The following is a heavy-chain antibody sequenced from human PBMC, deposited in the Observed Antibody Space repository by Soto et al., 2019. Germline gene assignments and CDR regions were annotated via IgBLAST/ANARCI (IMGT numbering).Heavy chain of an antibody. Sequence: QVQLVQSGAEVKKPGASVKVSCKASGYTFTSYDINWVRQATGQGLEWMGWMNPNSGNTGYAQKLQGRVSMTRNTSITTAYMELSSLRSEDTAVYYCARVGLPVTGFDYWGQGTLVTVSS. CDR1: GYTFTSYD. CDR2: MNPNSGNT. V-gene: IGHV1-8*01. D-gene: IGHD1-20*01. CDR3: ARVGLPVTGFDY. J-gene: IGHJ4*02.